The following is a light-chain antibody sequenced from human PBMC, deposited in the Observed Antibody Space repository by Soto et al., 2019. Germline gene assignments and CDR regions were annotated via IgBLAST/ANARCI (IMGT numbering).Light chain of an antibody. Sequence: DIQMTQSPSSLSASLVDRVTITCRASQSISSRLAWYQQKPGKAPKLMIYDASSLESGVPSRFSGSGSGTEFTLTISSLQPDDFATYYCQQYNSYWTFGQGTKVDIK. CDR1: QSISSR. J-gene: IGKJ1*01. CDR3: QQYNSYWT. V-gene: IGKV1-5*01. CDR2: DAS.